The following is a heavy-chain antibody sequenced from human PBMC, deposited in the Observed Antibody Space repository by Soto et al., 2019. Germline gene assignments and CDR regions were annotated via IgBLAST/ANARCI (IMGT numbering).Heavy chain of an antibody. D-gene: IGHD4-17*01. CDR2: IFHSGST. V-gene: IGHV4-30-2*01. Sequence: SETLSLTCAVSGGSISSGGYSWSWIRQPPGKGLEWIGYIFHSGSTYYNPSLKSRVTISVDRSKNQFSLKLSSVTAADTAVYYCARQSYGDCIDYWGQGTLVTVSS. CDR1: GGSISSGGYS. CDR3: ARQSYGDCIDY. J-gene: IGHJ4*02.